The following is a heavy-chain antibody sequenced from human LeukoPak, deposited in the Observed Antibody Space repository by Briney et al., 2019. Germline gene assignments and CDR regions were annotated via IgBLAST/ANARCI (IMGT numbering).Heavy chain of an antibody. D-gene: IGHD2-15*01. Sequence: GGSLRLSXAASGFTFSSYAMSWVRQAPGKGLEWVSAISGSGGSTYYADSVKGRFTISRDNSKNTLYLQMNSLRAEDTAVYYCAKGGYCSGGSCYYFDYWGQGTLVTVSS. V-gene: IGHV3-23*01. CDR1: GFTFSSYA. CDR2: ISGSGGST. CDR3: AKGGYCSGGSCYYFDY. J-gene: IGHJ4*02.